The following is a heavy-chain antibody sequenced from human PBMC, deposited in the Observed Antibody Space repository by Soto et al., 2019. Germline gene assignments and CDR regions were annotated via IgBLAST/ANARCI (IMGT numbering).Heavy chain of an antibody. CDR3: ARRDERLSHAFDI. CDR2: IYPGDSDT. D-gene: IGHD3-3*01. V-gene: IGHV5-51*01. J-gene: IGHJ3*02. Sequence: GESLKISCKGSGYRFTSYWIGWVRQMPGKGLEWMGIIYPGDSDTRYSPSFQGQVTISADKSISTAYLQWSSLKASDTAMYYCARRDERLSHAFDIWGQGTMVTVSS. CDR1: GYRFTSYW.